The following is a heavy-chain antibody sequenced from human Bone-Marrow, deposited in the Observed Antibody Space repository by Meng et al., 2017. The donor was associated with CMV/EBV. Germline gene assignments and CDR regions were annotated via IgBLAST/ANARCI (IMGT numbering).Heavy chain of an antibody. CDR1: GGSINSNNFY. V-gene: IGHV4-39*02. D-gene: IGHD3-3*01. CDR2: IFYTGRT. J-gene: IGHJ4*02. Sequence: GSLRLSCTVSGGSINSNNFYWGWIRQPPGKGLEWIGSIFYTGRTYYNMSFKSRVTIFVDTSKNQFSLRLSSVTAADTAVYYCARDRLVMDFWSGFDYWGQGTLVTVSS. CDR3: ARDRLVMDFWSGFDY.